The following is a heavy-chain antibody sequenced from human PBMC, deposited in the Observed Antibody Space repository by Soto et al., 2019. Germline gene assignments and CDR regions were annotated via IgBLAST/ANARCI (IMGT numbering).Heavy chain of an antibody. CDR1: GFTFSSYS. CDR2: ISSSSSYI. J-gene: IGHJ4*02. CDR3: SRDSTTVTTLGHFDY. D-gene: IGHD4-17*01. V-gene: IGHV3-21*01. Sequence: EVQLVESGGGLVKHGGSLRLSCAASGFTFSSYSMNWVRQAPGKGLEWVSSISSSSSYIYYADSVKGRFTISRDNAKNSLYLQMNSLRAEDTAVYYFSRDSTTVTTLGHFDYWGQGTLVTVSS.